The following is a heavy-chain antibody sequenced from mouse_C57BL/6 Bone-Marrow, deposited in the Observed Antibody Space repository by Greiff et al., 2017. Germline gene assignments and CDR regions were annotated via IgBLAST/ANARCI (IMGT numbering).Heavy chain of an antibody. D-gene: IGHD1-1*01. V-gene: IGHV5-4*01. J-gene: IGHJ3*01. CDR3: ARDYYAPFAY. CDR2: ISDGGSYT. CDR1: GFTFSSYA. Sequence: EVQRVESGGGLVKPGGSLKLSCAASGFTFSSYAMSWVRQTPEKRLEWVATISDGGSYTYYPDNVKGRFTISRDNAKNNLYLQMSHLKSEDTARYYCARDYYAPFAYWGQGTLVTVSA.